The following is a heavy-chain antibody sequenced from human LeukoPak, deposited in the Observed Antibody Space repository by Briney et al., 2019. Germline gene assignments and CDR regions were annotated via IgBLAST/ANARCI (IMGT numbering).Heavy chain of an antibody. CDR3: ARALLGGPFDY. CDR2: ISSSGSTI. J-gene: IGHJ4*02. D-gene: IGHD1-26*01. CDR1: GFTFSSYW. V-gene: IGHV3-48*04. Sequence: GGSLRLSCAASGFTFSSYWMSWVRQAPGKGLEWVSYISSSGSTIYYADSVKGRFTISRDNAKNSLYLQMNSLRAEDTAVYYCARALLGGPFDYWGQGTLVTVSS.